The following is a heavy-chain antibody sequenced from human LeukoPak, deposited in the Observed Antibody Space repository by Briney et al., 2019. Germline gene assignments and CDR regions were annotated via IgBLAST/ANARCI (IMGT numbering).Heavy chain of an antibody. D-gene: IGHD3-10*01. CDR1: GFTFSSYG. CDR3: AKGATTYYYGSGSLGR. CDR2: ISYDGSNK. J-gene: IGHJ4*02. V-gene: IGHV3-30*18. Sequence: GRSLRLSCAASGFTFSSYGMHWVRQAPGKGLEWVAVISYDGSNKYYADSVKGRFTISRDNSKNTLYLQMNSLRAEDTAVYYCAKGATTYYYGSGSLGRWGQGTLVTVSS.